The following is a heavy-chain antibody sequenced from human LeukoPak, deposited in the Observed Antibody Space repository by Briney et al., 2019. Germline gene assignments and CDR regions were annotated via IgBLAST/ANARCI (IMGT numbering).Heavy chain of an antibody. D-gene: IGHD2-15*01. J-gene: IGHJ4*02. Sequence: GRSLRLSCAASGFTFSSYAMHWVRQAPGKGLEWVAVISYDGSNKYYADYVKGRFTITRDNSKNTLYLQMNSLRAEDTAVYYCASNLVVVAANWGQGTLVTVSS. CDR2: ISYDGSNK. CDR1: GFTFSSYA. V-gene: IGHV3-30-3*01. CDR3: ASNLVVVAAN.